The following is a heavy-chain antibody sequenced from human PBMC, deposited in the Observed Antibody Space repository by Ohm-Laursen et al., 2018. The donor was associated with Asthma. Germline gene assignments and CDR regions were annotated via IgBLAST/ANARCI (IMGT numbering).Heavy chain of an antibody. V-gene: IGHV3-7*01. J-gene: IGHJ1*01. CDR2: IKQDGSEK. CDR1: GGSFSGYY. D-gene: IGHD1-26*01. CDR3: ARIGPEWELPGREYSLHH. Sequence: GTLSLTCAVYGGSFSGYYWSWVRQAPGKGLEWVAKIKQDGSEKNYVDSVKGRFTISRDNARNSLYLQMNSLRAEGTALYYCARIGPEWELPGREYSLHHWGEGTLVTVSS.